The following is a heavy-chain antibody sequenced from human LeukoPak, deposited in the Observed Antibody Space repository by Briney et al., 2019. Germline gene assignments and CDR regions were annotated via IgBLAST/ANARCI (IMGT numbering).Heavy chain of an antibody. J-gene: IGHJ5*02. Sequence: GASVKVSCKASGYTFTSYHITWVRQAPGQGLEWMGWISGYNGNTNYAQKFQGRVSMTTDTSTSTAYMELRSLRSDDTAVYFCARVSPNWRISYGYQNWFDPWGQGTLVSVSS. CDR3: ARVSPNWRISYGYQNWFDP. CDR2: ISGYNGNT. V-gene: IGHV1-18*01. D-gene: IGHD5-18*01. CDR1: GYTFTSYH.